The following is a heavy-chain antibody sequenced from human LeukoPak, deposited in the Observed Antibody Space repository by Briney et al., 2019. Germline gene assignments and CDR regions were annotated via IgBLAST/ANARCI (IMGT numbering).Heavy chain of an antibody. Sequence: GGSLRLSCAASGFTFSRYWMHWVRQAPGKGLVWVSRINSDGSRISYADSVKGRFTISRDNAKNTLYLQMNRLRAEDTAVYYCARDADYGDWGGIDPWGQGTLVTVSS. CDR2: INSDGSRI. V-gene: IGHV3-74*01. D-gene: IGHD4-17*01. CDR3: ARDADYGDWGGIDP. J-gene: IGHJ5*02. CDR1: GFTFSRYW.